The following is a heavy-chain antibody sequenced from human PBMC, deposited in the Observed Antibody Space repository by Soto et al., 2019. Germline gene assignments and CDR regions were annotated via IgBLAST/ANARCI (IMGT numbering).Heavy chain of an antibody. D-gene: IGHD5-18*01. CDR1: GFTFSNYW. J-gene: IGHJ6*02. V-gene: IGHV3-7*01. CDR3: ARDLGTALVGFDYGMDV. CDR2: IKKDGSDK. Sequence: GGSLRLSCAASGFTFSNYWMSWVRQAPGKGLEWVANIKKDGSDKNYVDSVEGRFSIFRDNAKNSLYLQMYGLRAEDTAVYYCARDLGTALVGFDYGMDVWGQGTTVTV.